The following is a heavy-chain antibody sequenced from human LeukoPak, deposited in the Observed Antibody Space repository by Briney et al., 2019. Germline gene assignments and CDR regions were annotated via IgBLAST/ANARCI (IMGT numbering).Heavy chain of an antibody. D-gene: IGHD2-21*01. Sequence: SVKVSCKASGGTFSSYAISWVRQAPGQGLEWMGGIIPIFGTANYAQKFQSRVTVTTDESTSTAYMELSSLRSEDTAVYYCARAGSYCGGDCYLGDYWGQGTLVTVSS. V-gene: IGHV1-69*05. CDR3: ARAGSYCGGDCYLGDY. CDR2: IIPIFGTA. J-gene: IGHJ4*02. CDR1: GGTFSSYA.